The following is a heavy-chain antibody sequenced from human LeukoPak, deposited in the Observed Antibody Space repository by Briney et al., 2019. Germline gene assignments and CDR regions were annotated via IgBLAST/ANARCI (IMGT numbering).Heavy chain of an antibody. CDR1: GFTFNTYS. CDR2: ISSSSSYI. CDR3: APHSSTWYAFQY. Sequence: PGGSLRLSCVASGFTFNTYSMNWVRQAPGKGLEWVSSISSSSSYIYYADSVKGRFTISRDNAKNSLYLQMNSLRVEDTAVYYCAPHSSTWYAFQYWGQGTLVTVSS. J-gene: IGHJ1*01. V-gene: IGHV3-21*01. D-gene: IGHD6-13*01.